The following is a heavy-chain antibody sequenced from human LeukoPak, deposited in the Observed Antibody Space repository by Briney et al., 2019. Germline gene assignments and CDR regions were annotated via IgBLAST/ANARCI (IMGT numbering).Heavy chain of an antibody. CDR3: ARESAIVFFDY. CDR2: IYSSGST. V-gene: IGHV4-59*01. CDR1: GDSISRYF. Sequence: KPSETLSLTCTVSGDSISRYFWSWVRQPPGKGLEYIGYIYSSGSTNYNPSLKSRVTISIDTSKNQFSLKLNSVTAADTAMYYCARESAIVFFDYWGPGILVTVSS. D-gene: IGHD2/OR15-2a*01. J-gene: IGHJ4*02.